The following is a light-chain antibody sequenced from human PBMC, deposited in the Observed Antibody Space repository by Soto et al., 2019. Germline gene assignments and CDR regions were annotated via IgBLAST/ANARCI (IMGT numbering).Light chain of an antibody. Sequence: DIQMTQSLSTLSASVGDRVTITCRASQSINNWLAWFQQKPGKAPELLSYRTSSLQNGVPSRFSGSGSGTEFTLTISSLQPDDFATYYCQQNNSYSFGQGTKVDIK. J-gene: IGKJ1*01. CDR2: RTS. V-gene: IGKV1-5*03. CDR1: QSINNW. CDR3: QQNNSYS.